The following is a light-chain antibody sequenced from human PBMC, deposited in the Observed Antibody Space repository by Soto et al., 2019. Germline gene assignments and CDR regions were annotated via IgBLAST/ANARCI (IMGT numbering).Light chain of an antibody. CDR2: DNN. CDR1: SSNIGNNY. Sequence: QSVLTQPPSVSAAPGQTVTISCSGSSSNIGNNYVSWYQQLPGTAPKLLIYDNNNRPSGIPDRFSGSKSGTSATLGITGLQTGDEADYYCGTWDSSLSGVVFGGGTKLTVL. J-gene: IGLJ2*01. CDR3: GTWDSSLSGVV. V-gene: IGLV1-51*01.